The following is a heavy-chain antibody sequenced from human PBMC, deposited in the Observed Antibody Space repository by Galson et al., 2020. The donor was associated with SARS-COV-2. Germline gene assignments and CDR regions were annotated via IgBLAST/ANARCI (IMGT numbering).Heavy chain of an antibody. CDR2: TYYRSQWST. CDR3: AGRVAGAGSLHI. Sequence: SQTLSLTCAIPGDSVSSNSAAWNWIRQSPSRGLEWLGRTYYRSQWSTDYAVSVKSRITINPDTSKNQFSLQLNSVTPEDTAIYYCAGRVAGAGSLHIWGQGTIVIGSS. V-gene: IGHV6-1*01. J-gene: IGHJ3*02. CDR1: GDSVSSNSAA. D-gene: IGHD6-13*01.